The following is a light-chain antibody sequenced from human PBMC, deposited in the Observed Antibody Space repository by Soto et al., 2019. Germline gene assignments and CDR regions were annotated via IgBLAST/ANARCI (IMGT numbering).Light chain of an antibody. CDR1: QSLLQSNGNTY. V-gene: IGKV2-28*01. CDR3: QQYYGLPPLT. Sequence: DIVMTQSPLALSVTPVESASIYCTSSQSLLQSNGNTYLDWYVQKPGQPPQLLIYHASKLAKGFTSRLSGSGSGTDFSFIITSLQREDLATYYCQQYYGLPPLTFGQGTRLDIK. J-gene: IGKJ5*01. CDR2: HAS.